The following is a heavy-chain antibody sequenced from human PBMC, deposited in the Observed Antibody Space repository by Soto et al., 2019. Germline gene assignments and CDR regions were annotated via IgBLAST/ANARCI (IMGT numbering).Heavy chain of an antibody. J-gene: IGHJ6*02. CDR1: GYTFTSYY. CDR3: ASHVQYYYGSGSYNYYGMDV. Sequence: GASVKVSCKASGYTFTSYYMHWVRQAPGQGLEWMGIINPSGGSTSYAQKFQGRVTMTRDTSTSTVYMELSSLRSEDTAVYYCASHVQYYYGSGSYNYYGMDVWGQGTTVTVSS. D-gene: IGHD3-10*01. V-gene: IGHV1-46*01. CDR2: INPSGGST.